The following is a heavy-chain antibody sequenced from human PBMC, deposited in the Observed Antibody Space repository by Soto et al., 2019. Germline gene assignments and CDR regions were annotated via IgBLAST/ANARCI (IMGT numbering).Heavy chain of an antibody. V-gene: IGHV5-51*01. Sequence: GESLKISYKGSGYSFTSYWIGWVLQMPGKGLEWMGIIYPGDSDTRYSPSFQGQVTISADKSISTAYLQWSSLKASDTAMYYCARGYCSGGSCPLYYYYYYGMDVWGQGTTVTVSS. CDR3: ARGYCSGGSCPLYYYYYYGMDV. D-gene: IGHD2-15*01. CDR2: IYPGDSDT. J-gene: IGHJ6*02. CDR1: GYSFTSYW.